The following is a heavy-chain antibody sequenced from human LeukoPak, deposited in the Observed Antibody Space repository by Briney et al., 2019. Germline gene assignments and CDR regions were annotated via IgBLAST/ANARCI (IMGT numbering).Heavy chain of an antibody. CDR2: IIPIFGTA. J-gene: IGHJ6*03. CDR3: ARVPHRPYYYYYYMDV. V-gene: IGHV1-69*05. Sequence: ASVKVSCKASGGTFSSYAISWVRQAPGQGLEWMGGIIPIFGTANYAQKFQGRVTITTDESTSTAYMELSSLRSEDTAVYYCARVPHRPYYYYYYMDVWGKGTTVTVSS. CDR1: GGTFSSYA.